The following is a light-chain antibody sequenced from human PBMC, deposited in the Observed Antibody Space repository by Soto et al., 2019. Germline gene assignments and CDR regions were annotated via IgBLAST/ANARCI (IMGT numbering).Light chain of an antibody. J-gene: IGLJ1*01. CDR1: SSDVGGYNY. V-gene: IGLV2-11*01. CDR3: CSYAGSPRYV. CDR2: DVS. Sequence: QSALTQPRSVSGSPGQSVTISCTGTSSDVGGYNYVSWYQQHPGKAPKVMIYDVSERPSGVPDCFSGSKSGNTASLTISGLQAEDEADYYCCSYAGSPRYVFGTGTKLTVL.